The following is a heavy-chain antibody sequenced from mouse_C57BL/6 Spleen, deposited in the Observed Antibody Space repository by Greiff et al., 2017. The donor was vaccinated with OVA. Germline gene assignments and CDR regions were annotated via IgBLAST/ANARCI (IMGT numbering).Heavy chain of an antibody. D-gene: IGHD1-1*01. CDR1: GYAFSSSW. J-gene: IGHJ2*01. CDR2: IYPGDGDT. Sequence: VQLQQSGPELVKPGASVKISCKASGYAFSSSWMNWVKQRPGKGLEWIGRIYPGDGDTNYNGKFKGKATLTADKSSSTAYMQLSSLTSEDSAVYFCARGGYYYGSSNFDYWGQGTTLTVSS. CDR3: ARGGYYYGSSNFDY. V-gene: IGHV1-82*01.